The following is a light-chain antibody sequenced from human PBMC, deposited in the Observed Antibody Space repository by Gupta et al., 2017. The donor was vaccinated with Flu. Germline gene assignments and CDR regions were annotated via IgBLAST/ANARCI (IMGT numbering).Light chain of an antibody. CDR2: EVT. Sequence: QSALTQPVSVSGSPGHSITISCTGTSSDVGGYKYVSWYQQHPDKAPKLIIYEVTNRPSGVSDRFSASKSGNTASLTISGLQAEDEADYYCTSYTSSSTLLFGGGTKLTVL. CDR1: SSDVGGYKY. CDR3: TSYTSSSTLL. V-gene: IGLV2-14*01. J-gene: IGLJ2*01.